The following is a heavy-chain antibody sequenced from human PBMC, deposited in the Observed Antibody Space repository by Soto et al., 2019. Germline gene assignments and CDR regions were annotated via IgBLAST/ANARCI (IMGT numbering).Heavy chain of an antibody. D-gene: IGHD6-19*01. Sequence: GASVKVSCKASGYTFTGYYMHWVRQAPGQGLEWMGWINPNSGGTNYAQKFQGRVTMTRDTSISTAYMELSRLRSDDTAVYYCATASSSCWYPYNWFDPWGQGTLVTVSS. V-gene: IGHV1-2*02. CDR1: GYTFTGYY. CDR2: INPNSGGT. J-gene: IGHJ5*02. CDR3: ATASSSCWYPYNWFDP.